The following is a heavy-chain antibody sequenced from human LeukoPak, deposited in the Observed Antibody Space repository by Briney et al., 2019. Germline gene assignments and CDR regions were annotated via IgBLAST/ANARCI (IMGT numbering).Heavy chain of an antibody. Sequence: GASVKVSCKASGYTFSSYGISWVRQAPGQGLEWMGWITSYNGNTKYAQQLQGRVTMTTDTSTGTAYMELRSLRSDDTAVYCCARAGAAAGTPFDYWGQGTLVTVSA. V-gene: IGHV1-18*01. CDR3: ARAGAAAGTPFDY. D-gene: IGHD6-13*01. CDR1: GYTFSSYG. CDR2: ITSYNGNT. J-gene: IGHJ4*02.